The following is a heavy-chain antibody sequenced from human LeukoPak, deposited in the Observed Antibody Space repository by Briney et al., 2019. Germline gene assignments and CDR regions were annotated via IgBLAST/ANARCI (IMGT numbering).Heavy chain of an antibody. J-gene: IGHJ4*02. CDR3: ARVEPEAYYDFWSGYYNPYYFDY. CDR1: GFTFSSYA. V-gene: IGHV3-23*01. CDR2: ISGSGGST. Sequence: GGSLRLSCAASGFTFSSYAMSWVRQAPGKGLEWVSAISGSGGSTYYADSVKGRFTISRDNSKNTLYLQMNSLRAEDTAVYYCARVEPEAYYDFWSGYYNPYYFDYWGQGTLVTVSS. D-gene: IGHD3-3*01.